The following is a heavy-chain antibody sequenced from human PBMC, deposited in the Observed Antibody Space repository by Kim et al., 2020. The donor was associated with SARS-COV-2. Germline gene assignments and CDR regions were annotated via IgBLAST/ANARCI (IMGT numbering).Heavy chain of an antibody. J-gene: IGHJ4*02. Sequence: GGSLRLSCAASGFTFSSYAMSWVRQAPGKGLEWVSAISGSGGSTYYADSVKGRFTISRDNSKNTLYLQMNSRRAEYTAVYYCLPRSAPLPNWGQGTLVTVSS. CDR2: ISGSGGST. CDR1: GFTFSSYA. CDR3: LPRSAPLPN. D-gene: IGHD6-6*01. V-gene: IGHV3-23*01.